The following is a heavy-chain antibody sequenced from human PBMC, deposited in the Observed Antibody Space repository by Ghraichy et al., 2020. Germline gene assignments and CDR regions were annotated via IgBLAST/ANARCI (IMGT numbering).Heavy chain of an antibody. CDR1: GFSLSTSGMC. CDR2: IDWDDDK. J-gene: IGHJ3*02. D-gene: IGHD3-22*01. Sequence: SGPTLVKPTQTLTLTCTFSGFSLSTSGMCVSWIRQPPGKALEWLALIDWDDDKYYSTSLKTRLTISKDTSKNQVVLTMTNMDPVDTATYYCARSYYDSSGYYPSNDAFDIWGQGTMVTVSS. V-gene: IGHV2-70*01. CDR3: ARSYYDSSGYYPSNDAFDI.